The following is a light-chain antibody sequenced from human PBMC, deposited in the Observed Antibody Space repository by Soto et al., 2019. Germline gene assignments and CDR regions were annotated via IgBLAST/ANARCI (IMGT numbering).Light chain of an antibody. Sequence: QSVLTQPPSTSGSPGQSVTMSCTGTSSDVGGYNSVSWYQQHPGKAPKLMIFEVTKRPPGVPDRFSGSKSGYTASLTVSGLQAEDEADYYCSSYAVTNKLIFGGGTKLTVL. CDR3: SSYAVTNKLI. CDR1: SSDVGGYNS. CDR2: EVT. J-gene: IGLJ2*01. V-gene: IGLV2-8*01.